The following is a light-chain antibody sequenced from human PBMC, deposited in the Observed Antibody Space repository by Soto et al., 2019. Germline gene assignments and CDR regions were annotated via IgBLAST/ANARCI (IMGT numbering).Light chain of an antibody. CDR2: GAS. J-gene: IGKJ1*01. V-gene: IGKV3-20*01. Sequence: EIVLTQSPGTLSLSPGERATLSCRASHSVTSSYLAWYQQNPGQAPRLLIYGASSMATGIPDRFSGSGSGTDFSLTISSLEPEDFAVYYCQQHGSSPRTFGQGTRVEIK. CDR3: QQHGSSPRT. CDR1: HSVTSSY.